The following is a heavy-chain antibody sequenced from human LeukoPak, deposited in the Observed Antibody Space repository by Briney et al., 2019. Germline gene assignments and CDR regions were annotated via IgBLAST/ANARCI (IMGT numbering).Heavy chain of an antibody. CDR1: GGSISSYY. V-gene: IGHV4-4*07. CDR3: ARTYYDILTGAATFDY. J-gene: IGHJ4*02. Sequence: SETLSLTCTVSGGSISSYYWSWIRQPAGKGLEWIGRIYTSGSTNYNPSLKSRVTMSVDTSKNQFSLKLSSATAADTAVYYCARTYYDILTGAATFDYWGQGTLVTVSS. CDR2: IYTSGST. D-gene: IGHD3-9*01.